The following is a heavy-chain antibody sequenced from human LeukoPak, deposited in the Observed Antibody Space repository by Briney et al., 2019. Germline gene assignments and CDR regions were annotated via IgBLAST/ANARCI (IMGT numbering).Heavy chain of an antibody. Sequence: GGSLRLSCVDSGLTFSSYAMSWVRQAPGKGLAWVSAISASGGSTYYADSVKGRFTISRDNSKNTLYLQMNSLRAEDTAVYYCAKGPLTRGFEYWGHGTLVTVSS. D-gene: IGHD3-10*01. V-gene: IGHV3-23*01. J-gene: IGHJ4*01. CDR2: ISASGGST. CDR1: GLTFSSYA. CDR3: AKGPLTRGFEY.